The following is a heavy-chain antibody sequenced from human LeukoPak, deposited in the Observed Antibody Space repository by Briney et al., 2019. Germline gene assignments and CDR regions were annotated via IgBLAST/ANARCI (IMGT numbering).Heavy chain of an antibody. CDR2: IYYSGST. V-gene: IGHV4-59*01. CDR1: GGSISSYY. D-gene: IGHD2-2*01. J-gene: IGHJ4*02. Sequence: SETLSLTCTVSGGSISSYYWSWIRQPPGKGLEWIGYIYYSGSTNYNPSLKSRVTISVDTSKNQFSLKLSSVTAADTAVYYCARVYCSSTSCWTFDYWGQGTLVTVSS. CDR3: ARVYCSSTSCWTFDY.